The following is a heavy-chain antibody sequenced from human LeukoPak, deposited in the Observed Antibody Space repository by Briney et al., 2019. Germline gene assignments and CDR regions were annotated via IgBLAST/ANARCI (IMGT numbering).Heavy chain of an antibody. Sequence: SETLSLTCAVYGGSFSGYYWSWIRQPPGKGLEWIGEINHSGSTNYNPSLKSRVTISVDTSKNQFSLKLSSVTAADTAVYYRARGLSAIVYWGQGTLVTVSS. CDR1: GGSFSGYY. V-gene: IGHV4-34*01. J-gene: IGHJ4*02. CDR3: ARGLSAIVY. CDR2: INHSGST. D-gene: IGHD2-15*01.